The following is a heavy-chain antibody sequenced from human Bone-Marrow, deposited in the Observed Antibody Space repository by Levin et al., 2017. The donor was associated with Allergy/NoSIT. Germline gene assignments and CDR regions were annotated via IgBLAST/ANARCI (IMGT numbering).Heavy chain of an antibody. V-gene: IGHV3-30*04. J-gene: IGHJ5*02. D-gene: IGHD3-22*01. CDR1: GFTFSSYA. Sequence: PGGSLRLSCAASGFTFSSYAMHWVRQAPGKGLEWVAVISYDGSNKYYADSVKGRFTISRDNSKNTLYLQMNSLRAEDTAVYYCARETYYYDSSGFLYNWFDPWGQGTLVTVSS. CDR2: ISYDGSNK. CDR3: ARETYYYDSSGFLYNWFDP.